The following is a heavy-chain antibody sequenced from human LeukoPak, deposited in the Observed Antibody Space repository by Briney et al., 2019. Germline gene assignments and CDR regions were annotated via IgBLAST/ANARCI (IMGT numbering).Heavy chain of an antibody. D-gene: IGHD5-12*01. V-gene: IGHV1-69*13. CDR3: ARDSRSGYDSGFDY. Sequence: SVKVSCKASGYTFTSYGISWVRQAPGQGLEWMGGIIPIFGTANYAQKFQGRVTITADESTSTAYMELSSLRSEDTAVYYCARDSRSGYDSGFDYWGQGTLVTVSS. CDR1: GYTFTSYG. J-gene: IGHJ4*02. CDR2: IIPIFGTA.